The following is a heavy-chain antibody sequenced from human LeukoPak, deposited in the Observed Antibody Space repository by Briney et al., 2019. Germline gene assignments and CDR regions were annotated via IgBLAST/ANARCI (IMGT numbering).Heavy chain of an antibody. CDR1: EFTLSGYW. CDR2: KKQDACEK. CDR3: ASDGFVGAADY. V-gene: IGHV3-7*01. Sequence: PGGSVRLSCAACEFTLSGYWMNWVPQAPGRGREGVANKKQDACEKHYVDSVKGRFTISRDNAKNSLYLQMNSLRVEDTAVYYCASDGFVGAADYWGQGTLVTVSS. J-gene: IGHJ4*02. D-gene: IGHD6-13*01.